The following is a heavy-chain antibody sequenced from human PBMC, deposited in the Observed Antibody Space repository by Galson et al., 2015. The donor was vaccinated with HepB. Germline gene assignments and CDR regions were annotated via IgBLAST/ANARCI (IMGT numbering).Heavy chain of an antibody. CDR3: ARQHGYGSGMC. CDR2: IKDDGTEE. CDR1: GFTFRTYW. J-gene: IGHJ4*02. Sequence: SLRLSCAASGFTFRTYWMTWIRQVPGKGLEWVANIKDDGTEESYMYSVKGRFTISRDNPKNSLYLQMNSLRAEDTAVYYCARQHGYGSGMCWGQRTLVIVSS. V-gene: IGHV3-7*03. D-gene: IGHD3-10*01.